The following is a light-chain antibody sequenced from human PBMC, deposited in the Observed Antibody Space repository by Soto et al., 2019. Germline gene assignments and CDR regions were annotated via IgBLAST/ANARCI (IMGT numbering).Light chain of an antibody. CDR3: QQYNNWLIFT. CDR2: GAS. V-gene: IGKV3-15*01. Sequence: EIVMTQSPATLSVSPGERATLSCRASQSVSSNLAWYQQKPGQAPRLLIYGASTRATGIPARFSGSGSGTEFTLTISSLQSEDFAVYDCQQYNNWLIFTFGPGTKVDIK. CDR1: QSVSSN. J-gene: IGKJ3*01.